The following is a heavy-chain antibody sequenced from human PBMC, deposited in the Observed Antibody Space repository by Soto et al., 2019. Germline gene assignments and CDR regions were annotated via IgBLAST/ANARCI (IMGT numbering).Heavy chain of an antibody. CDR2: IYYSGST. D-gene: IGHD1-26*01. J-gene: IGHJ3*02. CDR3: EGRWGYAFDI. CDR1: GGSIGTNY. Sequence: AETVSLTCTVAGGSIGTNYLSWLLQPPGTGLEWIGYIYYSGSTNYNPSLKSRVTISVDTSKNQFSLKLSSVTAADTAVYYCEGRWGYAFDIWGQRTMVTVSS. V-gene: IGHV4-59*08.